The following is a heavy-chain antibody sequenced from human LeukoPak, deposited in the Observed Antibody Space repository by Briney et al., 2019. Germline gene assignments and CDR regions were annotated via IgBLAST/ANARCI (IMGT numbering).Heavy chain of an antibody. CDR2: ISSNGGST. V-gene: IGHV3-64*01. D-gene: IGHD1-1*01. Sequence: GGSLRLSCAASGFAFSSYAMHWVRQAPGKGLEYVSTISSNGGSTYYANSVKGRFTISRDNSKNTLYLQMGSLRAEDMAVYYCAGAGEDYNRAAYYCYMDVWGKGTTVTVSS. CDR1: GFAFSSYA. CDR3: AGAGEDYNRAAYYCYMDV. J-gene: IGHJ6*03.